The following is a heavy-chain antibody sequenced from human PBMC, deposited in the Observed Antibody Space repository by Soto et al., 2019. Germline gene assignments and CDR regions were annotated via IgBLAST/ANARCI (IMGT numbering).Heavy chain of an antibody. Sequence: SEPLSLSCAVYGGNFSGHSLTWIRQSPGKGLEWIWDINHSGRVNYSPSLKSRVTISRDTSKNQFSLTLSAVTAADTAMYYCSTRAYDTNGYYRFDPWGQGTLVTVSS. CDR3: STRAYDTNGYYRFDP. J-gene: IGHJ5*01. CDR2: INHSGRV. CDR1: GGNFSGHS. D-gene: IGHD3-22*01. V-gene: IGHV4-34*08.